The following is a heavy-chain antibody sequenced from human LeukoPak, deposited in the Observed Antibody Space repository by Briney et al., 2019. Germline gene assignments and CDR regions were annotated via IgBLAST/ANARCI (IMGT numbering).Heavy chain of an antibody. J-gene: IGHJ4*02. D-gene: IGHD3-16*01. CDR2: ISPDVTNK. CDR1: GFTFRSYG. Sequence: GGSLRLSCAASGFTFRSYGMHWVRQAPGKGLEWVAVISPDVTNKFYADSVQGRFTISRDNSNNTLSLQMNSLRVEDTAVYYCAKLDHDYVWGGRDFWGQGTLVTVSS. CDR3: AKLDHDYVWGGRDF. V-gene: IGHV3-30*18.